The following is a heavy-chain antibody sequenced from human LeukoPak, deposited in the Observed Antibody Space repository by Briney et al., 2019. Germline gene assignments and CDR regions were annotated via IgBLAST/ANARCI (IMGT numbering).Heavy chain of an antibody. CDR1: GYSFTSYW. CDR2: IYPGNSDT. J-gene: IGHJ4*02. CDR3: ARRDTDSGYDSSFDY. Sequence: GESLKISCKGSGYSFTSYWIGWVRQMPGKGLEWMGIIYPGNSDTRYSPSFQGQVTISADKSISTAYLQWSSLKASDTAMYYCARRDTDSGYDSSFDYWGQGTLVTVSS. V-gene: IGHV5-51*01. D-gene: IGHD5-12*01.